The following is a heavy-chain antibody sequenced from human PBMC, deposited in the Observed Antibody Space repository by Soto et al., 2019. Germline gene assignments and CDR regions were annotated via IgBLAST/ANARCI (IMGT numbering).Heavy chain of an antibody. CDR1: GASLSRYY. CDR2: IYATGDT. V-gene: IGHV4-4*07. CDR3: VRDGTKNLRDRFEP. J-gene: IGHJ5*02. D-gene: IGHD1-26*01. Sequence: SETLSLTCNVSGASLSRYYWSWIRQPPGKGLEWIGRIYATGDTDYNPSLKSRISMPVDMSKKQFSLTLRSVTAADTAIYYCVRDGTKNLRDRFEPWGRGILVTVSS.